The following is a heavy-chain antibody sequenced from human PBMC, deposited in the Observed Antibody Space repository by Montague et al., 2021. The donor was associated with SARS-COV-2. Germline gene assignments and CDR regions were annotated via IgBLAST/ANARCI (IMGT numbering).Heavy chain of an antibody. CDR3: VRHPQYDGLNGPPDF. D-gene: IGHD3-9*01. J-gene: IGHJ4*02. Sequence: SETLSLTCTVSGVSVTDYYWSWIRQPPGKGLEWVGDVLYNKGTNFNPSLKSRVAISVDTSKNQFSLRLTSVTAADTAFYYCVRHPQYDGLNGPPDFWGQGTVVTVSS. CDR1: GVSVTDYY. V-gene: IGHV4-59*08. CDR2: VLYNKGT.